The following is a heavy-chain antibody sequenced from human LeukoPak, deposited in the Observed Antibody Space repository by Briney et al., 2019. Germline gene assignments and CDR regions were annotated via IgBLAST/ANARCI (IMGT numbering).Heavy chain of an antibody. D-gene: IGHD3-10*01. CDR1: RFTFTTYA. CDR2: TSNDGSKK. J-gene: IGHJ4*02. V-gene: IGHV3-30-3*01. Sequence: PGGSLRLSCAASRFTFTTYAVHWVRQAPGKGLEWVALTSNDGSKKYYADSVKGRFTISRNNSNNTLYLQMNSLRPEDTAVYYCARADYYTSGTYRYYFDYWGQGTLVTVSS. CDR3: ARADYYTSGTYRYYFDY.